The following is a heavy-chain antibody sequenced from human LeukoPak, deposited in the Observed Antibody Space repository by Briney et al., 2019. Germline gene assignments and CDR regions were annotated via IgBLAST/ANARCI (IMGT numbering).Heavy chain of an antibody. D-gene: IGHD6-13*01. CDR2: INAYNGNT. CDR3: ARDYSSSWYGTDYYYYGMDG. V-gene: IGHV1-18*01. CDR1: GYTFTSYG. Sequence: ASVKVSFKASGYTFTSYGISWVRQPPGQGLDWMGWINAYNGNTNYAQKLQGRVTMTTDTYTSTAYMELRSLRSDDTAVYYCARDYSSSWYGTDYYYYGMDGWGQGTTVTVSS. J-gene: IGHJ6*02.